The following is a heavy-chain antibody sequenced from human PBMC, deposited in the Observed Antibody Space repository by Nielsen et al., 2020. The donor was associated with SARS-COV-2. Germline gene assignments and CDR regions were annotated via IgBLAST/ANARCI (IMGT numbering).Heavy chain of an antibody. D-gene: IGHD3-9*01. CDR3: ARDQPSYDILTGYLIDY. V-gene: IGHV3-74*03. CDR1: GFIFSNYR. Sequence: GESLKISCAASGFIFSNYRMHWVRQAPGKGLVWVSHINPDESKTTYADSVKGRFTISRDNAKNTLYLQMNGLRAEDTAVYYCARDQPSYDILTGYLIDYWGQGTLVTVSS. CDR2: INPDESKT. J-gene: IGHJ4*02.